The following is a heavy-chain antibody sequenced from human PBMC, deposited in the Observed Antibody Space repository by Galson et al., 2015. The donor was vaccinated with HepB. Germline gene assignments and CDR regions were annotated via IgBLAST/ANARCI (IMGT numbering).Heavy chain of an antibody. CDR3: TTDLRRGSEY. V-gene: IGHV3-33*05. J-gene: IGHJ4*02. Sequence: SLRLSCAASGFTFSSYGMHWVRQAPGKGLEWVAVISYDGSNKYYADSVKGRFTVARDDSKNTLYLQINSLRAEDTALYYCTTDLRRGSEYWGQGTLVTVSS. D-gene: IGHD1-14*01. CDR2: ISYDGSNK. CDR1: GFTFSSYG.